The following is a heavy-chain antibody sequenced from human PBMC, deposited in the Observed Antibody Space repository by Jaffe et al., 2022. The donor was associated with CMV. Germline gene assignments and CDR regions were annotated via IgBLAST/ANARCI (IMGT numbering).Heavy chain of an antibody. J-gene: IGHJ4*02. D-gene: IGHD3-22*01. CDR3: ATGQKYYYDSSGYSVSQFDY. Sequence: QVQLVQSGAEVKKPGASVKVSCKVSGYTLTELSMHWVRQAPGKGLEWMGGFDPEDGETIYAQKFQGRVTMTEDTSTDTAYMELSSLRSEDTAVYYCATGQKYYYDSSGYSVSQFDYWGQGTLVTVSS. CDR1: GYTLTELS. V-gene: IGHV1-24*01. CDR2: FDPEDGET.